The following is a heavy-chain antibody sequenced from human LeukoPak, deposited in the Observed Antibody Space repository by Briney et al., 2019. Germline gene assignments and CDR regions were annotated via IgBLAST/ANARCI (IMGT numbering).Heavy chain of an antibody. CDR2: IYYSGST. J-gene: IGHJ3*02. CDR3: ARARGYYDSSGHISRRDAFDI. D-gene: IGHD3-22*01. CDR1: GGSISSSSYY. Sequence: PSETLSLTCTVSGGSISSSSYYWSWIRQPPGKGLEWIGYIYYSGSTNYNPSLKSRVTISVDTSKNQFSLKLSSVTAADTAVYYCARARGYYDSSGHISRRDAFDIWGQGTMVTVSS. V-gene: IGHV4-61*01.